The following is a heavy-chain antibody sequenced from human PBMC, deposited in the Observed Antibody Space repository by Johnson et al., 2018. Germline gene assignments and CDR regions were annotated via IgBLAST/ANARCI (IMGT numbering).Heavy chain of an antibody. Sequence: QVQLVESGGGVVQPGRSLRLSCAASGFTFSRFPIHWVRQAPGKGLEWVAVISYDGSDKYYADAVKGRFPISRDNSNNTLYLQMNSLRAEETSVYYCARPPDYSNYYYYLDVWGKGTTVTVSS. CDR3: ARPPDYSNYYYYLDV. CDR1: GFTFSRFP. J-gene: IGHJ6*03. D-gene: IGHD4-11*01. V-gene: IGHV3-30-3*01. CDR2: ISYDGSDK.